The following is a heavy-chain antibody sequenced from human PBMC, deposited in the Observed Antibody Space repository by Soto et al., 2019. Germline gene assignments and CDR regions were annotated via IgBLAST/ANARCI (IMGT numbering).Heavy chain of an antibody. Sequence: QVQLVESGGGVVQPGRSLRLSCAASGFSFSSYGMHWVRQAPGKGLEWVAVIWYDASNTDYADSVKGRFTISRDNSNNTLYLQMNSLRVEDTAIYYCASPGYGYFDLWGRGTLVTVSS. CDR1: GFSFSSYG. CDR2: IWYDASNT. CDR3: ASPGYGYFDL. V-gene: IGHV3-33*01. J-gene: IGHJ2*01.